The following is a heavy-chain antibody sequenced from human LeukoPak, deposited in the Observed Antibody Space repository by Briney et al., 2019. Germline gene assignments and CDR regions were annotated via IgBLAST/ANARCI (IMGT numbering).Heavy chain of an antibody. Sequence: SVKVSCKTSGGTFSSFAIAWVRQAPGQGLEWMAGIIPIFATTNYAQEFQGRVSLSADESTSTVYMELSSLRSDDTAVYYCARGPPLTYDHTPEGYYHYYMDVWGEGTTVTISS. J-gene: IGHJ6*03. CDR1: GGTFSSFA. V-gene: IGHV1-69*01. D-gene: IGHD1-14*01. CDR3: ARGPPLTYDHTPEGYYHYYMDV. CDR2: IIPIFATT.